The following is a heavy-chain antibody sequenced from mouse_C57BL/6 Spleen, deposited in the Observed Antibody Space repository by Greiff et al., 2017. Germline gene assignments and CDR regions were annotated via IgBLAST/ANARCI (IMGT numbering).Heavy chain of an antibody. CDR2: LSNLAYSI. J-gene: IGHJ4*01. Sequence: DVQLQESGGGLVQPGGSLKLSCAASGFTFSDYGMAWVRQAPRKGPEWVAFLSNLAYSIYYADTVTGRFPISRENAKNTLYLEMSSLSSEDTSMYYCARHGTTDYAMDYWGQGTSVTVSS. CDR1: GFTFSDYG. CDR3: ARHGTTDYAMDY. V-gene: IGHV5-15*01. D-gene: IGHD1-1*01.